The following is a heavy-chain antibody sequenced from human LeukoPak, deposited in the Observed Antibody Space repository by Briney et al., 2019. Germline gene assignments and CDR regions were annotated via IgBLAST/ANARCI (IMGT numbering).Heavy chain of an antibody. D-gene: IGHD1-1*01. V-gene: IGHV3-11*06. J-gene: IGHJ4*02. CDR1: GFPFSAYS. CDR3: ARDHNYAFDN. Sequence: RGSLRLSCAASGFPFSAYSMNWVRQAPGKGLEWISYIGISSGNTRYADSVKGRFTISGDNAKNSLYLQMNSLRVEDTAVYYCARDHNYAFDNWGQGTLVTVSS. CDR2: IGISSGNT.